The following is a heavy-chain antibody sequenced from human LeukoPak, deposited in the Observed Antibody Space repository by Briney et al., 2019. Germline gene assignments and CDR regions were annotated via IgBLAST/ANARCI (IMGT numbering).Heavy chain of an antibody. CDR2: INPNSGGT. Sequence: ASVKVSCKASGYTFTSYYMHWVRQAPGQGLEWMGWINPNSGGTNYAQKFQGRVTMTRDTSISTAYMELGRLRSDDTAVYYWARAVIPYDRPYGSGSHYHRIFDNCGERTLVTVSP. CDR1: GYTFTSYY. CDR3: ARAVIPYDRPYGSGSHYHRIFDN. J-gene: IGHJ4*02. D-gene: IGHD3-10*01. V-gene: IGHV1-2*02.